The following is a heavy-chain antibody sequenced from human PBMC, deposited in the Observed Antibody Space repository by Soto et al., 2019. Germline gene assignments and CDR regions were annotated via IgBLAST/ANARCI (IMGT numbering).Heavy chain of an antibody. D-gene: IGHD5-12*01. V-gene: IGHV3-66*01. Sequence: PGGSLRLSCAASGFTVSSNYMSWVRQAPGKGLEWVSVIYSGGSTYYADSVKGRFTISRDNSKNTLYLQMNSLRAEDTAVYYCAREKDGYNQHYFDYWGQGTLVTVSS. CDR2: IYSGGST. CDR1: GFTVSSNY. CDR3: AREKDGYNQHYFDY. J-gene: IGHJ4*02.